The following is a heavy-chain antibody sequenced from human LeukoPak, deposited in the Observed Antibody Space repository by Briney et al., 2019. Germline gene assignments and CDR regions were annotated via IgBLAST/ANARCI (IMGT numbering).Heavy chain of an antibody. CDR3: AKDDSRIASRPIDY. CDR1: GFTFRSYE. J-gene: IGHJ4*02. CDR2: LSSSGSAF. V-gene: IGHV3-48*03. D-gene: IGHD6-13*01. Sequence: GGSLTLSCEDSGFTFRSYEMNWVRQAPGKGLEWIAYLSSSGSAFSYADSVKGRFTIARDNAKNSVYLEMNSLRAEDTAVYYCAKDDSRIASRPIDYWGQGTLVTVSS.